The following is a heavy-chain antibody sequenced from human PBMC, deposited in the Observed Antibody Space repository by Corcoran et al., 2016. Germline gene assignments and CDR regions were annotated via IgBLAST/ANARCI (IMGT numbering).Heavy chain of an antibody. V-gene: IGHV1-69*01. D-gene: IGHD2-2*01. CDR3: ARVEDWSSTSCAYYYYGMDV. Sequence: QVQLVQSGAEVKKPGSSVKVSCKASGGTFSSYAISWVRQAPGQGLEWMGGIIPIFGTANYAQKFQARVTITADESTSTAYMELSSRRSEDTAVYYFARVEDWSSTSCAYYYYGMDVWVQGTTVTVSS. CDR1: GGTFSSYA. J-gene: IGHJ6*02. CDR2: IIPIFGTA.